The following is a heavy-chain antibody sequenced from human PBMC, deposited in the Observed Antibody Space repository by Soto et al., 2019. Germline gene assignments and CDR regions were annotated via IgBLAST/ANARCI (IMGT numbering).Heavy chain of an antibody. J-gene: IGHJ5*02. Sequence: ALVKVSCKASGFTFTSYAMHWVRQAPGQRLEWMGWINAGNGNTKYSQKFQGRVTITRDTSASTAYMELSSLRSEDTAVYYCARGYYDSSGYYLRWFDPWSQGTLVTVSS. CDR3: ARGYYDSSGYYLRWFDP. CDR1: GFTFTSYA. CDR2: INAGNGNT. V-gene: IGHV1-3*01. D-gene: IGHD3-22*01.